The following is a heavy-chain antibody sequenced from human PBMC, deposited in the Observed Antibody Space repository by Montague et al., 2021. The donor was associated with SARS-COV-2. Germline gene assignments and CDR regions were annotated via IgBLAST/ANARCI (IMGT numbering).Heavy chain of an antibody. D-gene: IGHD5-24*01. CDR1: GVSISSTNYY. J-gene: IGHJ4*02. Sequence: SETLSLTCTVSGVSISSTNYYWGLVRQPPGKGLEWIGCIYFKGTTLYNPSLKSRVTKSVDTSKNLFSLRVSSVTAADTAIYYCARHRDGDNSWYYVDYWGQGNLGTGSS. V-gene: IGHV4-39*01. CDR3: ARHRDGDNSWYYVDY. CDR2: IYFKGTT.